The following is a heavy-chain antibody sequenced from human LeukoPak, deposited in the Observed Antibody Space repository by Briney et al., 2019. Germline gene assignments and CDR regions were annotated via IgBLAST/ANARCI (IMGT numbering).Heavy chain of an antibody. V-gene: IGHV1-2*02. CDR2: INPNSGGT. CDR3: ARDLGYSYGDTWDN. D-gene: IGHD5-18*01. CDR1: GYTLTGYY. J-gene: IGHJ4*02. Sequence: ASVKVSCKASGYTLTGYYMHWVRQAPGQGLEWMGWINPNSGGTNYAQKFQGRVTMTRDTSISTAYMELSRLRSDDTAVYYCARDLGYSYGDTWDNWGQGTLVTVSS.